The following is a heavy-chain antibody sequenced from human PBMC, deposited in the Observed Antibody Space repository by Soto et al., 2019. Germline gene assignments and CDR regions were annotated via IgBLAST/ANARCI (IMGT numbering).Heavy chain of an antibody. Sequence: LRLSCAASGFTFSSYWMSWVRQAPGRGLEWMANIKYDGSEKYYVDSVKGRLTISRDNAKNSLYLQMNSLRAEDTAVYYCASSPHKDSRPDYWGQGTLVTVSS. CDR3: ASSPHKDSRPDY. D-gene: IGHD3-22*01. CDR2: IKYDGSEK. V-gene: IGHV3-7*03. J-gene: IGHJ4*02. CDR1: GFTFSSYW.